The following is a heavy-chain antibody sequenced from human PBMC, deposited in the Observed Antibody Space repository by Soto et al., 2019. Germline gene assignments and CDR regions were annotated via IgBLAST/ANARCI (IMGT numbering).Heavy chain of an antibody. Sequence: PSETVALTCTVSGGSISSYYWRWVRQPPGKGLEWIGYIYYSGSTNYNPSLKSRVTISVDTSKNQFSLKLSSVTAADTAVYYCARVQRDAFDIWGQGTMVTVAS. J-gene: IGHJ3*02. V-gene: IGHV4-59*12. CDR2: IYYSGST. CDR3: ARVQRDAFDI. CDR1: GGSISSYY.